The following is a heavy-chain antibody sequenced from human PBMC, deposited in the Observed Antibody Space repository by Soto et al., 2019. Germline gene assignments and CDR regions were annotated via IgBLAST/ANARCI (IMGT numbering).Heavy chain of an antibody. CDR1: GGSFSGYY. Sequence: PSETLSLTCAVYGGSFSGYYWSWIRQPPGKGLEWIGEINHSGSTNYNPSLKSRVTISVDTSKNQFSLKLSSVTAADTAVYYCARMKFRTVATIRTDYYYGMDVWGQGTTVT. J-gene: IGHJ6*02. V-gene: IGHV4-34*01. CDR3: ARMKFRTVATIRTDYYYGMDV. D-gene: IGHD5-12*01. CDR2: INHSGST.